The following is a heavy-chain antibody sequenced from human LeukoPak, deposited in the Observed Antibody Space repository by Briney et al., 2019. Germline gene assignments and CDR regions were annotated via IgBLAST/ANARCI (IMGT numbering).Heavy chain of an antibody. CDR3: ARSGPLGSYYYGMDV. CDR1: GFTLSDYY. J-gene: IGHJ6*02. D-gene: IGHD1-26*01. Sequence: GGSLRLSCAASGFTLSDYYMGWIRQAPGKGLEWVSYSSSSGSTIYYADSVKGRFTISRDNAKNSLYLQMNSLRTEDTAVYYCARSGPLGSYYYGMDVWGQGTTVTVSS. CDR2: SSSSGSTI. V-gene: IGHV3-11*01.